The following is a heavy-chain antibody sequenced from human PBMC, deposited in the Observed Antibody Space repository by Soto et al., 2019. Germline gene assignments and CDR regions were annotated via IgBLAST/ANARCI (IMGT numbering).Heavy chain of an antibody. V-gene: IGHV4-34*01. CDR3: ARGVAARNPNWFAP. Sequence: QVQLQQWGAGLLKPSETLSLTCAVYGGSFSGYYWSWIRQPPGKGLEWIGEINHSGSTNYNPSLKSRVTISVDTSKNQFSLKLSSVTAADTAVYYCARGVAARNPNWFAPWGQGTLVTVSS. CDR2: INHSGST. J-gene: IGHJ5*02. D-gene: IGHD6-6*01. CDR1: GGSFSGYY.